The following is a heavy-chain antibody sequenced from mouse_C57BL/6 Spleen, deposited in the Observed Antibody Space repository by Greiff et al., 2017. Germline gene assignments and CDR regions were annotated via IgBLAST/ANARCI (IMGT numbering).Heavy chain of an antibody. Sequence: EVQVEESGGGLVKPGGSLKLSCAASGFTFSDYGMHWVRQAPEKGLEWVAYISSGSSTIYYADTVKGRFTISRDNAKNTLFLQMTSLRSEDTAMYYCARETAGDAMDYWGQGTSVTVSS. CDR2: ISSGSSTI. D-gene: IGHD3-2*01. J-gene: IGHJ4*01. CDR1: GFTFSDYG. CDR3: ARETAGDAMDY. V-gene: IGHV5-17*01.